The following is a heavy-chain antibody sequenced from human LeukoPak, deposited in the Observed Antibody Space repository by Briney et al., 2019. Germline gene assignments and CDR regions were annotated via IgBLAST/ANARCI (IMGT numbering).Heavy chain of an antibody. D-gene: IGHD2-8*01. CDR1: GGSFSGYY. V-gene: IGHV4-59*01. CDR2: IYYSGST. Sequence: SETLSLTCAVYGGSFSGYYWSWIRQPPGKGLEWIGYIYYSGSTNYNPSLKSRVTISVDTSKNQFSLKLSSVTAADTAVYYCARVMGGYLDYWGQGTLVTVSS. CDR3: ARVMGGYLDY. J-gene: IGHJ4*02.